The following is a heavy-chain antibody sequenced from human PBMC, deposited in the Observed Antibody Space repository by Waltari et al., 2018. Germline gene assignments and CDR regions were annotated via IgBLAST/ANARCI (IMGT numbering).Heavy chain of an antibody. Sequence: QVQLVQSGAEVKKPGASVKVSCKASGYTFTGYYLHWLRQAPGQGLEWMGRINPNSGGTNYAQKFQGRVTMTRDTSISTAYMELSRLRTDDTAVYYCASITMVQGVIISPMGDYWGQGTLVTVSS. J-gene: IGHJ4*02. D-gene: IGHD3-10*01. CDR3: ASITMVQGVIISPMGDY. CDR1: GYTFTGYY. V-gene: IGHV1-2*06. CDR2: INPNSGGT.